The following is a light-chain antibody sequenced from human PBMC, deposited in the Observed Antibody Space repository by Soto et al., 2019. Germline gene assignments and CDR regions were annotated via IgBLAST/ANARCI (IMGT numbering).Light chain of an antibody. CDR2: GDS. CDR3: QQYFNWPLTWT. V-gene: IGKV3-15*01. Sequence: EIELTQSPATLSVSAGGTVTLSCRASPSIRTNVAWYQQIPGQAPRLLVYGDSTRATGVPARFSGSGSGIAFTLTISSLQSEDSAFYYCQQYFNWPLTWTFGPGTKVQIK. J-gene: IGKJ1*01. CDR1: PSIRTN.